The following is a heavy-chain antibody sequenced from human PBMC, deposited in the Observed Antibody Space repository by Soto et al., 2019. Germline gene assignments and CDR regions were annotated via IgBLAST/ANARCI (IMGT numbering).Heavy chain of an antibody. CDR1: GFTFSSYA. CDR3: AKFGRYDTYYYYYMDV. Sequence: GGSLRLSCAASGFTFSSYAMSWVRQAPGKGLEWVSAISGSGGSTYYADSVKGRFTISRDNSKNTLYLQMNSLRAEDTAVYYCAKFGRYDTYYYYYMDVWGKGTTVTVSS. D-gene: IGHD3-9*01. J-gene: IGHJ6*03. CDR2: ISGSGGST. V-gene: IGHV3-23*01.